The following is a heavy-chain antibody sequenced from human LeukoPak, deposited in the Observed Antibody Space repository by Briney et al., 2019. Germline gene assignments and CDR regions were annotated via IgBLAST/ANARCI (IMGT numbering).Heavy chain of an antibody. CDR3: ARSFNIVDAFDI. CDR2: ISGSGGST. V-gene: IGHV3-23*01. J-gene: IGHJ3*02. Sequence: GSLRLSCAASGFTFSSYAMSWVRQAPGKGLEWVSAISGSGGSTYYADSVKGRFTISRDNSKNTLYLQMNSLRAEDTAVYYCARSFNIVDAFDIWGQGTMVTVSS. D-gene: IGHD5-12*01. CDR1: GFTFSSYA.